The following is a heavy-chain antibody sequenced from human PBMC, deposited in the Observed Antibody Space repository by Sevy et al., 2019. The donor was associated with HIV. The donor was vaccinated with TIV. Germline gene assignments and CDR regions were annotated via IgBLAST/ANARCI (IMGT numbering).Heavy chain of an antibody. CDR1: GFTFSNYA. V-gene: IGHV3-23*01. Sequence: GGSLRLSCAASGFTFSNYALSWVRQAPGKGLEWVSAVSGSGGKTYYADSVKGRFTISRDTSNNTLFLHMNSLRAEDTAVYYCATHRRRDGYTNGAFDIWGQGTMVTVSS. J-gene: IGHJ3*02. CDR2: VSGSGGKT. CDR3: ATHRRRDGYTNGAFDI. D-gene: IGHD4-4*01.